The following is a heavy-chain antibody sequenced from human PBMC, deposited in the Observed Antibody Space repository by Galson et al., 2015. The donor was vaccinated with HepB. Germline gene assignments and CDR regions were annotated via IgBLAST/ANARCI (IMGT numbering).Heavy chain of an antibody. CDR2: IIPIFGTA. CDR1: GGTSSSYA. CDR3: AREKSEFQRYWFDP. D-gene: IGHD2-2*01. Sequence: SVKVSCKASGGTSSSYAISWVRQAPGQGLEWMGGIIPIFGTANYAQKFQGRVTITADESTSTAYMELSSLRSEDTAVYYCAREKSEFQRYWFDPWGQGTPVTVSS. J-gene: IGHJ5*02. V-gene: IGHV1-69*13.